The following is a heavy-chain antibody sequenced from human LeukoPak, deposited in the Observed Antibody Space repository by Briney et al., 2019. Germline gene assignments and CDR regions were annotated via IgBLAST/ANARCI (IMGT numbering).Heavy chain of an antibody. CDR1: GFTFSSYA. CDR2: ISGSGGST. J-gene: IGHJ5*02. V-gene: IGHV3-23*01. CDR3: AKDQREGATSDWFDP. D-gene: IGHD1-26*01. Sequence: PGGSLRLSCAASGFTFSSYAMSWVRQAPGKGLEWVSAISGSGGSTYYADSVKGRFTISRDDSKNTLYLQMNSLRAEDTAVYYCAKDQREGATSDWFDPWGQGTLVTVSS.